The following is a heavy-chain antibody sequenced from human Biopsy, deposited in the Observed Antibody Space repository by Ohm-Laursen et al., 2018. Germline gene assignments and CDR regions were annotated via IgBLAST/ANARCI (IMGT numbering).Heavy chain of an antibody. V-gene: IGHV4-59*01. D-gene: IGHD3-22*01. J-gene: IGHJ2*01. Sequence: SDTLSLTCTVSGDSIRSYYWSWIRQPPGKGLQWIGYVYYTGSTDYNPSLQSRVTISVDTSKNHFSLRLRSVTPADTAIYYCARDRGYYSDRTVPGYFDLWGRGSPVTVPS. CDR1: GDSIRSYY. CDR2: VYYTGST. CDR3: ARDRGYYSDRTVPGYFDL.